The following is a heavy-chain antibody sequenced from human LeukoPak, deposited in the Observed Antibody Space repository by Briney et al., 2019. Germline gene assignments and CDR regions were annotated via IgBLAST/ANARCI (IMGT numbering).Heavy chain of an antibody. CDR3: AKGFRYSYAYTYWYFDL. CDR2: ISGNGVRT. Sequence: GGSLRLSCAASGFTSSNYGMSWVRQAPGKGLEWVSAISGNGVRTYYADSLKGRFTISRDNSKNTLHLQMNSLRAEDTAVYYCAKGFRYSYAYTYWYFDLWGRGTLVTVSP. J-gene: IGHJ2*01. D-gene: IGHD5-18*01. CDR1: GFTSSNYG. V-gene: IGHV3-23*01.